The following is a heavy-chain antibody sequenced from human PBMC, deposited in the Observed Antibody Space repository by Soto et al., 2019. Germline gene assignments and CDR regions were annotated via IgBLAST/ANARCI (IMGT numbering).Heavy chain of an antibody. CDR2: IYYSGST. D-gene: IGHD6-13*01. V-gene: IGHV4-59*01. Sequence: SVLMPVTCTVAGGYISNYCWSWIRPPPGKGLGWIGYIYYSGSTNYNPSLKSRVTISVDTSKNQFSLKLSSVTAADTAVYYCARDDGDSSSWYYFDYWGQGTLVTV. J-gene: IGHJ4*02. CDR3: ARDDGDSSSWYYFDY. CDR1: GGYISNYC.